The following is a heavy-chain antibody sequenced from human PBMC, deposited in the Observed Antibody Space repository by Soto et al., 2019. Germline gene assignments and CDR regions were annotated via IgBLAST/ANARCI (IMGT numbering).Heavy chain of an antibody. V-gene: IGHV1-69*12. Sequence: QVQLEQSGAEVQKPGSSVKVSCKASGGTFSSSAFSWVRQAPGQGLEWMGGIMPVFPTPDYAQKFQDRVTITADASTNTTNMELSGVRSEDTAIYYCARDKDRLQLGGNYYYILDVWGQGNTVIVSS. D-gene: IGHD5-12*01. CDR2: IMPVFPTP. CDR1: GGTFSSSA. CDR3: ARDKDRLQLGGNYYYILDV. J-gene: IGHJ6*02.